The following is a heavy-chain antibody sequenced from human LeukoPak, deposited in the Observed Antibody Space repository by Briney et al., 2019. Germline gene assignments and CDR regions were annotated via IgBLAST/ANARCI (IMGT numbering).Heavy chain of an antibody. V-gene: IGHV1-2*02. CDR3: ATHPFDF. CDR2: INPNSGGT. Sequence: ASVKVSCKASGYTFTDYNIHWVRQAPGQGLEWMGWINPNSGGTNYAQKFQGRVTMTRDTSIGTAYMDLSSLISDDTAVYYCATHPFDFWGQGTLVTVFS. CDR1: GYTFTDYN. J-gene: IGHJ4*02.